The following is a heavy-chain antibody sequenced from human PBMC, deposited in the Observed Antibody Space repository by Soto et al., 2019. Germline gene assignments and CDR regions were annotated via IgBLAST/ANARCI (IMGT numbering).Heavy chain of an antibody. CDR3: AREAYCSTTSCYYQH. Sequence: GGSLRLSCAASGFTFSSYSMNWVRQAPGKGLEWDSSISSSRSYIYYADSVKGRFTISRDNAKNSLYLQMNSLRAEDTAVYYCAREAYCSTTSCYYQHWGPGTLVTVSS. CDR1: GFTFSSYS. V-gene: IGHV3-21*01. J-gene: IGHJ1*01. D-gene: IGHD2-2*01. CDR2: ISSSRSYI.